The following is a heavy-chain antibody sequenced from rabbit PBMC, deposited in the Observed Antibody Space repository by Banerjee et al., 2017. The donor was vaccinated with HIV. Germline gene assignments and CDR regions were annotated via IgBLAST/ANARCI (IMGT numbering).Heavy chain of an antibody. CDR2: SGNT. Sequence: SGNTVYASWAKGRFTISKTSSTTVTLQMTSLTVADTATYFCARSSSYSLALWGPGTLVTVS. V-gene: IGHV1S40*01. J-gene: IGHJ6*01. D-gene: IGHD8-1*01. CDR3: ARSSSYSLAL.